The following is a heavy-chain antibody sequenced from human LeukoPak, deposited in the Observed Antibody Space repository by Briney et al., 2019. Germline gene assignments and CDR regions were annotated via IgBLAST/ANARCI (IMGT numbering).Heavy chain of an antibody. Sequence: GGSLRLSCAASGFTFSNAWMSWVRQAPGKGLGWVGRIKSKADGGTTDSAAPVRGRFTISRDDSKNTLFLQMNSLKTEDTAVYFCTTGTDGYNIFFDYWGQGTLVTVSS. D-gene: IGHD5-24*01. CDR3: TTGTDGYNIFFDY. V-gene: IGHV3-15*01. CDR1: GFTFSNAW. J-gene: IGHJ4*02. CDR2: IKSKADGGTT.